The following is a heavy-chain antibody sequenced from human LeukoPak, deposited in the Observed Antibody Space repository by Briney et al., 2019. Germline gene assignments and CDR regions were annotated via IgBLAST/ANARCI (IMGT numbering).Heavy chain of an antibody. V-gene: IGHV4-4*07. CDR3: ARGSSSWGYQ. CDR2: IYTRGST. J-gene: IGHJ4*02. CDR1: GRSISIYY. Sequence: SETLSLTYTVSGRSISIYYWICITQPSGKGLEWIGRIYTRGSTKYKPSLTSRVTRSVDTSKNQFSLKLRSVPAADTAVYYCARGSSSWGYQWGQGTLVTVSS. D-gene: IGHD2-2*01.